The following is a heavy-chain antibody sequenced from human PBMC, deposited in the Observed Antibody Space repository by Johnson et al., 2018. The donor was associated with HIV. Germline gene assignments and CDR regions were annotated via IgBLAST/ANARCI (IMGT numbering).Heavy chain of an antibody. D-gene: IGHD5-12*01. CDR1: GFTFSSYG. CDR3: AKDRGYSGYEGDAFDI. CDR2: IRYDGSNK. V-gene: IGHV3-30*02. Sequence: QVQLVESGGGVVQPGGSLRLSCAASGFTFSSYGMHWVRQAPGKGLEWVAFIRYDGSNKYYADSVKGRFTIDRDNSKNTLYLQMNSLRAEDTAVYYCAKDRGYSGYEGDAFDIWGQGTMVTVSS. J-gene: IGHJ3*02.